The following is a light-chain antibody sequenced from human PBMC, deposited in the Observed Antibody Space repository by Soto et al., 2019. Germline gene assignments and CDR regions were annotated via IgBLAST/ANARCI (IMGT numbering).Light chain of an antibody. CDR2: DVS. CDR3: SSYTTSNTRQIV. Sequence: QSVLTQPASVSGSPGQSIPISCTGTSSDVGGYNYVSWYQHHPGKAPKLMIFDVSNRPSGVSSRFSGSKSGNTASLTISGLQPEDEADYYCSSYTTSNTRQIVFGTGTKVTVL. J-gene: IGLJ1*01. CDR1: SSDVGGYNY. V-gene: IGLV2-14*03.